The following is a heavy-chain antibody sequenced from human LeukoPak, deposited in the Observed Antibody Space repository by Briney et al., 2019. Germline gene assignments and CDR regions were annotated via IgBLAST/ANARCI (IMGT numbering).Heavy chain of an antibody. J-gene: IGHJ4*02. CDR1: GFTFDDYT. CDR2: ITWDGGRT. D-gene: IGHD3-10*01. Sequence: GGSLRLSCAASGFTFDDYTMHWVRQAPGKGLEWVSLITWDGGRTFYADSVKGRFTISRDNSKNSLYLQMNNLRSEDTALYYCVKDRHVQMIRGLYYDFWGQGTLVTVSS. CDR3: VKDRHVQMIRGLYYDF. V-gene: IGHV3-43*01.